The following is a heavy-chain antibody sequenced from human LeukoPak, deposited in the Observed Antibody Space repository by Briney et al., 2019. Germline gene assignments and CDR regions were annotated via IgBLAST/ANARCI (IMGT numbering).Heavy chain of an antibody. CDR2: ISSNGGLT. CDR3: ARDHSGAVADY. V-gene: IGHV3-64*02. CDR1: GFTFSTYA. Sequence: PGGSLRLSCAASGFTFSTYAMHWVRQAPGKGLEYVSGISSNGGLTYYADSVKGRFTISRDKSKNTVFLQMGSLGAEDMALYYCARDHSGAVADYWGQGTLVTVSP. D-gene: IGHD5-12*01. J-gene: IGHJ4*02.